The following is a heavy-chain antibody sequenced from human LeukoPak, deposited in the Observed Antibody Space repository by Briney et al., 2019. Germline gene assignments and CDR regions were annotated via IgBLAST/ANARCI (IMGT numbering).Heavy chain of an antibody. J-gene: IGHJ4*02. V-gene: IGHV3-30*18. CDR1: GFTFSSYG. CDR3: AKAPRAGDGGYYFDY. CDR2: ISYDGSNK. Sequence: GRSLRLSCAASGFTFSSYGMHWVRQAPGKGLEWVAVISYDGSNKYYADSVKGRFTLSRDNSKNTLYLQMNSLRAEDTAVYYCAKAPRAGDGGYYFDYWGQGTLVTVSS. D-gene: IGHD3-16*01.